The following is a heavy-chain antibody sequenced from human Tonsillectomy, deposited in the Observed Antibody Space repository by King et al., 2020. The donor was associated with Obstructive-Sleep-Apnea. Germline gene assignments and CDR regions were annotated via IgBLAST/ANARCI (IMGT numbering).Heavy chain of an antibody. J-gene: IGHJ1*01. V-gene: IGHV3-23*04. CDR2: ISGSGDVR. CDR1: GFSFSRYA. D-gene: IGHD3-22*01. Sequence: VQLVESGGGLVQPGGSLRLSCAASGFSFSRYAMTWVRQTPRKGLEWVSRISGSGDVRYYTDSVKGRFTISRDNSKNTLYLQMSSLRAEDTAVYYCAKLGSDNYYGGFGCWGRGALVHVPP. CDR3: AKLGSDNYYGGFGC.